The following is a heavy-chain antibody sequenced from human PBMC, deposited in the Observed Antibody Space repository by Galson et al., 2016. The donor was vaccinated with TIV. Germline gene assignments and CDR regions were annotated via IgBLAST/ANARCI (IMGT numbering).Heavy chain of an antibody. CDR1: GDALSSDNYY. J-gene: IGHJ3*02. Sequence: SETLSLTCTVSGDALSSDNYYWSWVRQPAGKGLEWIGRVYAGGSTIYNPSLMSRLTISVDTSKNQLSLKLTSVTAADTAIYYCAREGAVRWPSNGFDIWGQGTVVTISS. CDR2: VYAGGST. D-gene: IGHD4-23*01. V-gene: IGHV4-61*10. CDR3: AREGAVRWPSNGFDI.